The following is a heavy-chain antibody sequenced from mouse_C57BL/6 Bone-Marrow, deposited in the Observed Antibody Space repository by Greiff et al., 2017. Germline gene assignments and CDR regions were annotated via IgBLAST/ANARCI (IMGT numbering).Heavy chain of an antibody. V-gene: IGHV5-9-1*02. CDR2: ISSGGDYI. J-gene: IGHJ2*01. Sequence: VQLKESGEGLVKPGGSLKLSCAASGFTFSSYAMSWVRQTPEKRLEWVAYISSGGDYIYYADTVKGRFTISRDNARNTLYLQMSSLKSEDTAMYYCTRDRYGSSYFDYWGQGTTLTVS. D-gene: IGHD1-1*01. CDR1: GFTFSSYA. CDR3: TRDRYGSSYFDY.